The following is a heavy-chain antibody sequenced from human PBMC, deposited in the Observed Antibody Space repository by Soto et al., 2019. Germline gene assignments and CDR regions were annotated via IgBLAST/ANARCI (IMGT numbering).Heavy chain of an antibody. V-gene: IGHV1-69*13. CDR3: ARPEGGTADAFDI. CDR2: IIPIFGTA. Sequence: SVKVSCKASGGTFSSYAISWMRQAPGQGLEWMGGIIPIFGTANYAQKFQGRVTITADESTSPAYMELSSLRSEDTAVYYCARPEGGTADAFDISGQGTMVTVSS. CDR1: GGTFSSYA. D-gene: IGHD1-1*01. J-gene: IGHJ3*02.